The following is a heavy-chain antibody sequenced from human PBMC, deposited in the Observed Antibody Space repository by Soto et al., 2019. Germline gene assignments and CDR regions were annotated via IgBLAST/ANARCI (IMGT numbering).Heavy chain of an antibody. J-gene: IGHJ4*02. CDR1: GDTFNFYS. V-gene: IGHV1-69*02. CDR2: VNPIVGMS. CDR3: ASSYGSGYRAFDY. D-gene: IGHD3-10*01. Sequence: QVQLVQSGAEVKRPGSSVKVSSKASGDTFNFYSITWLRQAPGLGLEWMGRVNPIVGMSNYAQKFQGRVTMTADKSTSTAYMELSSLRSEDTAIYYCASSYGSGYRAFDYWGQGALVTVSS.